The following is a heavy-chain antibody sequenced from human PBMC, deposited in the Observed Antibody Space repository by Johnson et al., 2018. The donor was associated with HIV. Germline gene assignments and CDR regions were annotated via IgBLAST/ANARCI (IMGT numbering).Heavy chain of an antibody. D-gene: IGHD1-1*01. CDR2: IWYDGTTK. CDR3: ARPRGVQAGLGAFDI. J-gene: IGHJ3*02. V-gene: IGHV3-33*01. CDR1: GFSFGSYA. Sequence: QMQLVESGGGVVQPGMSLRLSCVASGFSFGSYAMHWARQAPGKGLEWVAVIWYDGTTKYYGDSVKGRFTISRENSKNTLYLQMNSLGAEETAVYYCARPRGVQAGLGAFDIWGQGTMVTVSS.